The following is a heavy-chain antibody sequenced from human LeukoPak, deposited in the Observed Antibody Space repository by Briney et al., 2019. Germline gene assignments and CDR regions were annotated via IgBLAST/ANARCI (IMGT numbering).Heavy chain of an antibody. CDR1: GGSISSYY. Sequence: SETLSLTCTVSGGSISSYYWSWIRQPPGKGLEWIGYIYYSGSTNYNPSLKSRVTISVDRSKNQFSLKLSSVTAADTAVYYCARDYYDSSGYYRSFDYWGQGALVTVSS. D-gene: IGHD3-22*01. V-gene: IGHV4-59*12. J-gene: IGHJ4*02. CDR2: IYYSGST. CDR3: ARDYYDSSGYYRSFDY.